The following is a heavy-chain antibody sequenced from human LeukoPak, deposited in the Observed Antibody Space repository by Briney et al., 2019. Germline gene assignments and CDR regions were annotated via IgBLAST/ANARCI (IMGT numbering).Heavy chain of an antibody. D-gene: IGHD1-26*01. J-gene: IGHJ4*02. CDR2: ISDSGDDT. V-gene: IGHV3-23*01. Sequence: PGGSLRLSCAASRFTFRTYAMSWVRQAPGKGLEWVSSISDSGDDTYYADSVQGRFTISRDNARNTLYLQMNSLRAEDTAIYYCAEAGIVGRTFRIDYWGQGTLVTVSS. CDR3: AEAGIVGRTFRIDY. CDR1: RFTFRTYA.